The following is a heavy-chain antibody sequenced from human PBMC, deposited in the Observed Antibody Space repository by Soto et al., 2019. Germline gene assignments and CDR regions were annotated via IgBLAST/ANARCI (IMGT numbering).Heavy chain of an antibody. Sequence: EVQLVESGGGLVQPGRSLRLSCTASGFTFGDYAMSWFRQAPGKGLEWVGFIRSKAYGGTTEYAASVKGRFTISRDDSKSIAYLQMNSLKTEDTAVYYCTRDWYNWNYGADDYWGQGTLVTVSS. V-gene: IGHV3-49*03. D-gene: IGHD1-7*01. J-gene: IGHJ4*02. CDR2: IRSKAYGGTT. CDR1: GFTFGDYA. CDR3: TRDWYNWNYGADDY.